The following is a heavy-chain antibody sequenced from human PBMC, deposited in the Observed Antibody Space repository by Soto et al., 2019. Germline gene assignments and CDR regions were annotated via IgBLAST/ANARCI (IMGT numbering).Heavy chain of an antibody. Sequence: GASVWVSCKAFGYNFETLGISWVRQAPGQGLEWMGWISGYNGNTNYGQRFQGRLTMTTDTSTSTAYMELRSLRSDDTAVYYCARDFPHISGPDVFDLWGQGTMVTVSS. D-gene: IGHD3-22*01. J-gene: IGHJ3*01. V-gene: IGHV1-18*01. CDR2: ISGYNGNT. CDR1: GYNFETLG. CDR3: ARDFPHISGPDVFDL.